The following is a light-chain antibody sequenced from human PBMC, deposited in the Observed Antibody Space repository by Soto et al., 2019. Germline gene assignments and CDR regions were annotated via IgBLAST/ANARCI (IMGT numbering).Light chain of an antibody. J-gene: IGLJ2*01. CDR1: SSDVGDYNY. CDR3: SSYTSSSALVV. Sequence: QSALTQPASVSGSPGQSITISCTGTSSDVGDYNYVSWYQQHPGKAPKLMIYEVSNRPSGVSNRLSGSKSGNTASLTISGLQAEDEADYYCSSYTSSSALVVFGGGTKLTVL. CDR2: EVS. V-gene: IGLV2-14*01.